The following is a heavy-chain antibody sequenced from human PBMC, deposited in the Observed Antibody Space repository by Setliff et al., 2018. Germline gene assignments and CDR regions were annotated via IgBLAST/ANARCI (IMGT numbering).Heavy chain of an antibody. Sequence: GGSLRLSCAVSGFTFSYAWMHWVRQAPGKGLEWVANLKYDGSESFYVDSVKGRFTISRDNAKNSLYLQMNSLRVEDTAVYYCARVVDMGWFDPWGQGTLVTVSS. CDR3: ARVVDMGWFDP. V-gene: IGHV3-7*03. CDR1: GFTFSYAW. J-gene: IGHJ5*02. CDR2: LKYDGSES.